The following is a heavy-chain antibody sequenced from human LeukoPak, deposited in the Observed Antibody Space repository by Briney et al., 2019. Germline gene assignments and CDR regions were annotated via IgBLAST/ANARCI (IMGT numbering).Heavy chain of an antibody. V-gene: IGHV1-69*13. CDR3: ARGGYYYGSGSYSDFDY. D-gene: IGHD3-10*01. CDR1: GGTFSSYA. J-gene: IGHJ4*02. CDR2: IIPIFGTA. Sequence: GASVKVSCKASGGTFSSYAISWVRQAPGQGLEWMGGIIPIFGTANYAQKFQGRVTITADESTSTAYMELSSLRSEDTAVYYRARGGYYYGSGSYSDFDYWGQGTLVTVSS.